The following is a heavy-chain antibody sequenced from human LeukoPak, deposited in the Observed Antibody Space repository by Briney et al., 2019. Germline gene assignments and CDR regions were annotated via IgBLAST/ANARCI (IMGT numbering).Heavy chain of an antibody. CDR2: INADNGDT. CDR3: ASDAFDI. Sequence: GASVKVSCKASGYPFTSYAMYWVRQAPGQRLEWMGWINADNGDTRYSQKLQGRVTMTGGTSASTTYMELSSLRSEDTAVYYCASDAFDIWGQGTMVTVSS. V-gene: IGHV1-3*01. J-gene: IGHJ3*02. CDR1: GYPFTSYA.